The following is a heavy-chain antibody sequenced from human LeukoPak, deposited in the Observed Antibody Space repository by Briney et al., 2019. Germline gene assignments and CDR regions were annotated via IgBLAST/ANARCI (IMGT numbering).Heavy chain of an antibody. D-gene: IGHD5-12*01. J-gene: IGHJ4*02. V-gene: IGHV3-21*01. CDR1: GFTFSDYY. Sequence: GGSLRLSCAASGFTFSDYYMNWIRQAPGKGLEWVSSISSSSSYIYYADSVKGRFTISRDNAKNSLYLQMNSLRAEDTAVYYCARDSYSGYDFRGQGTLVTVSS. CDR3: ARDSYSGYDF. CDR2: ISSSSSYI.